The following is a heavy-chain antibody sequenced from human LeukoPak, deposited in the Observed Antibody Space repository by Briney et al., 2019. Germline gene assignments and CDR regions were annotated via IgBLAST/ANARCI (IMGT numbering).Heavy chain of an antibody. CDR3: ANFERTVAGPYNWFDP. CDR1: GFPFSNYA. V-gene: IGHV3-23*01. CDR2: ISNSGGNT. Sequence: GGPLPLSCAASGFPFSNYAMSWVRPAPGKGPEWVSAISNSGGNTYSAASVKGRFTISRDNSKNTLYLQINSLRAEDTAVYYCANFERTVAGPYNWFDPWGQGTLVTVSS. J-gene: IGHJ5*02. D-gene: IGHD6-19*01.